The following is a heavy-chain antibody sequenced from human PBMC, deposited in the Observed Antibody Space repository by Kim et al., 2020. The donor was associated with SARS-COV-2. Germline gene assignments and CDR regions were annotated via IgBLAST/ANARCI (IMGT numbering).Heavy chain of an antibody. CDR1: GYTFTSYY. D-gene: IGHD5-18*01. CDR2: INPSGGCT. V-gene: IGHV1-46*01. CDR3: ARDTIQLWLNY. Sequence: ASVKVSCKASGYTFTSYYMHWVRQAPGQGLEWMGIINPSGGCTNYAQKFQGRVTMTKDTSTSTVYMELSRLRSEDTAVYYCARDTIQLWLNYWGQGSLVTVSS. J-gene: IGHJ4*02.